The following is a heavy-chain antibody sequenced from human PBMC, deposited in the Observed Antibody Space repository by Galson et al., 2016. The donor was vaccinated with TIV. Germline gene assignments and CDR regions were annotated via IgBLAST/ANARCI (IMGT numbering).Heavy chain of an antibody. J-gene: IGHJ1*01. D-gene: IGHD1-26*01. CDR1: GASISNGGYY. Sequence: TLSLTCDVSGASISNGGYYWTWIRQHPGKGLEWIGNIYYSGSTIYNPSLKSRVSISVDTSENQFSLNLNSVTAADTAVYYCERWANSGVYYDYFQHWGQGTLVTVSS. CDR3: ERWANSGVYYDYFQH. CDR2: IYYSGST. V-gene: IGHV4-31*11.